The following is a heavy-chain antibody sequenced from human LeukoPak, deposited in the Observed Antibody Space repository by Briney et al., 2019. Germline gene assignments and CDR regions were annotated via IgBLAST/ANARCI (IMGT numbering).Heavy chain of an antibody. CDR2: IWYDGSNK. CDR3: ARGDPDYYDSSGYSTYFDY. V-gene: IGHV3-33*01. D-gene: IGHD3-22*01. CDR1: GFTFSSYG. Sequence: GGSLRLSCAASGFTFSSYGMHWVRQAPGKGLEWVAVIWYDGSNKYYADSVKGRFTISRDNAKNSLYLQMNSLRAEDTAVYYCARGDPDYYDSSGYSTYFDYWGQGTLVTVSS. J-gene: IGHJ4*02.